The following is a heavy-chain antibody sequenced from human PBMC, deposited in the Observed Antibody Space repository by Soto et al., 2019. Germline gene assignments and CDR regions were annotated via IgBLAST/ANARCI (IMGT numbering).Heavy chain of an antibody. J-gene: IGHJ4*02. Sequence: GEALKISCTGFGYSFVSYWLVWVRQMPGKGPEWVAIMHPGEADTIYSLSFQGKVTISADKSISAPFLQWRSVTASDIAMYYCARHRWGPITRDSFYFDYWGQGSLVTVSS. V-gene: IGHV5-51*01. CDR3: ARHRWGPITRDSFYFDY. D-gene: IGHD1-20*01. CDR2: MHPGEADT. CDR1: GYSFVSYW.